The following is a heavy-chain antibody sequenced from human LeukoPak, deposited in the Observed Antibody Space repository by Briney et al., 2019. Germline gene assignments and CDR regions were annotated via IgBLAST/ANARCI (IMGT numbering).Heavy chain of an antibody. D-gene: IGHD3-22*01. CDR3: AKDLPSSGYSLSFDY. J-gene: IGHJ4*02. CDR1: GFIFDDYA. CDR2: VSWSGGTL. V-gene: IGHV3-9*01. Sequence: GRSLRLSCEASGFIFDDYAMHWVRQAPGKGLELVSGVSWSGGTLGYADSVKSRFTISRDNSKNTLYLQMNSLRAEDTAVYFCAKDLPSSGYSLSFDYRGQGTLVTVSS.